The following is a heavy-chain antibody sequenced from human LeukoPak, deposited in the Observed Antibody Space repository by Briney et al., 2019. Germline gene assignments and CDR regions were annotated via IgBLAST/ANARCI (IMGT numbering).Heavy chain of an antibody. CDR1: GFTFSSYS. CDR3: ARDSPRGGFDP. V-gene: IGHV3-21*01. D-gene: IGHD3-10*01. J-gene: IGHJ5*02. CDR2: ISSSSSYI. Sequence: GGSLRLSCAASGFTFSSYSMNWVRQAPGKGLEWVSSISSSSSYIYYADSVKGRFPISRDNAKNSLYLQMNSLKAEDTAVYYCARDSPRGGFDPWGQGTLVTVSS.